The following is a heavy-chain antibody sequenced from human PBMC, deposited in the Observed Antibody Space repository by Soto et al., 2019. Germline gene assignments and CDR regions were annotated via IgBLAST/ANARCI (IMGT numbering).Heavy chain of an antibody. V-gene: IGHV3-21*01. Sequence: EVQLVESGGGLVKPGGSLRLSCAASGFTFSSYSMNWVRQAPGKGLEWVSSISSSSSYIYYADSVKGRFTISRDNAKNSLYLQMNSLRAEDTAVYYCARERVGDYALGAFDIWGQGTMVTVSS. D-gene: IGHD4-17*01. J-gene: IGHJ3*02. CDR1: GFTFSSYS. CDR3: ARERVGDYALGAFDI. CDR2: ISSSSSYI.